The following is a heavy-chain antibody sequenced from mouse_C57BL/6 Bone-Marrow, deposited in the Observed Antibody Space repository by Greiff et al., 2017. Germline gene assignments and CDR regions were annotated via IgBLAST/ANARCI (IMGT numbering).Heavy chain of an antibody. CDR2: INPNYGTT. Sequence: VHVKQSGPELVKPGASVKISCKASGYSFTDYNMNWVKQSNGKSLEWIGVINPNYGTTSYNQKFKGQATLTVDQSSSTAYMQLNSLTSEDSAVYYCSKDSSVYLFAYWGQGTLVTVSA. J-gene: IGHJ3*01. V-gene: IGHV1-39*01. D-gene: IGHD3-2*02. CDR3: SKDSSVYLFAY. CDR1: GYSFTDYN.